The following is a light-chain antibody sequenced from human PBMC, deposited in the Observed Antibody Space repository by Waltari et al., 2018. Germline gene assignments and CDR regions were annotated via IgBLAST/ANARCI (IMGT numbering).Light chain of an antibody. CDR1: TSDIWSYTL. CDR2: EVI. Sequence: QPALKPPPSVSGSPGQWLTHPGAGTTSDIWSYTLIVCYQQYPGTAPKLIIYEVIPRPSGVSTRFSGSRSGNTASLTISGLQAEDEADYYCCSYAGTTDSVIFGGGTKLTVL. V-gene: IGLV2-23*02. CDR3: CSYAGTTDSVI. J-gene: IGLJ2*01.